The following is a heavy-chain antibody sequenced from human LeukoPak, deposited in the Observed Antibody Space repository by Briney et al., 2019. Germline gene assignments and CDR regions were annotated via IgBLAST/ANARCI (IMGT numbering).Heavy chain of an antibody. CDR2: IIPILGIA. CDR1: GGTFSSYG. V-gene: IGHV1-69*04. J-gene: IGHJ4*02. CDR3: ARGAFYGGKGDY. D-gene: IGHD4-23*01. Sequence: ASVKVSCKASGGTFSSYGISWVRQAPGQGLEWMGRIIPILGIANYAQKFQGRVTITADKSTSTAYMELSSLRSEDTAVYYCARGAFYGGKGDYWGQGTLVTVSS.